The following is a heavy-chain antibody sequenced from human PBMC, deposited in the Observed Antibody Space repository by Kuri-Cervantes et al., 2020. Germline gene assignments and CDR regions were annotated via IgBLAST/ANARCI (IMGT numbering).Heavy chain of an antibody. CDR3: ARGRNRSALYFDY. Sequence: ESLKISCAASGFTFNNAWMSWVRQPPGKGLEWIGEINHSGSTNYNPSLKSRVTISVDTSKNQFSLKLSSVTAADTAVYYCARGRNRSALYFDYWGQGTLVTVSS. V-gene: IGHV4-34*01. CDR2: INHSGST. CDR1: GFTFNNAW. J-gene: IGHJ4*02.